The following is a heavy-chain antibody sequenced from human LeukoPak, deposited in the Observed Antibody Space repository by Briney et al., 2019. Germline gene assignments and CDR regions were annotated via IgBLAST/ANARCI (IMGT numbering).Heavy chain of an antibody. J-gene: IGHJ3*02. V-gene: IGHV4-34*01. CDR2: INHSGST. D-gene: IGHD1-26*01. CDR1: GGSFSGYY. CDR3: ARAPLSGTYYTDAFDI. Sequence: SETLSLTCAVYGGSFSGYYWSWIRQPPGKGLEWIGEINHSGSTNYNPSLKSRVTISPDKSKNQFSLTLTSVTAAGTAVYFCARAPLSGTYYTDAFDIWGQGTMVTVSS.